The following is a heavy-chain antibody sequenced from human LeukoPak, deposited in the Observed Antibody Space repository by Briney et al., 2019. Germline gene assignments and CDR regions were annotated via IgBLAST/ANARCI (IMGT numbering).Heavy chain of an antibody. V-gene: IGHV3-74*01. CDR3: ASPGTAVTTRNAFDI. J-gene: IGHJ3*02. CDR1: GFTFSHYS. D-gene: IGHD4-17*01. Sequence: GGSLRLSCAASGFTFSHYSISWVRQAPGKGLVWVSRIATDGSSTSYADSVKGRFTISRDNAKNTLYLQMNSLRAEDTAVYYCASPGTAVTTRNAFDIWGQGTMVTVSS. CDR2: IATDGSST.